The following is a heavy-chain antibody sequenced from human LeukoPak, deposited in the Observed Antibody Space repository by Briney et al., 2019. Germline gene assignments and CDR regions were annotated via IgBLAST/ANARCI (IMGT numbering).Heavy chain of an antibody. D-gene: IGHD5-12*01. CDR1: GYTFTNYA. CDR3: GRSGGYTGYEMVDY. CDR2: INAGNGNT. J-gene: IGHJ4*02. V-gene: IGHV1-3*01. Sequence: ASVEVSCKASGYTFTNYAMHWVRQAPGQRLEWMGWINAGNGNTKFSQKFQGRVTITRDTSASIAYMELSSLRSEDTAVYYCGRSGGYTGYEMVDYWGRGTLVTVSS.